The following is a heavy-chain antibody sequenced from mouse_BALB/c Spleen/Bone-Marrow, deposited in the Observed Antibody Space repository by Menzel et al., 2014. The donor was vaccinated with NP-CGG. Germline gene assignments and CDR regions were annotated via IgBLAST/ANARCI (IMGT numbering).Heavy chain of an antibody. J-gene: IGHJ4*01. Sequence: QVQLQQSGAELVRPGTSVKVSCKASGYAFTNYLIEWVKQRPGQGLEWIGVINPGSGGTNYNEKFKGKATLTADKSSSTAYMQLSSLTSDDSAVYFYARSGYYGSNYAMDYWGQGTPVTVSS. CDR3: ARSGYYGSNYAMDY. D-gene: IGHD1-1*01. V-gene: IGHV1-54*01. CDR1: GYAFTNYL. CDR2: INPGSGGT.